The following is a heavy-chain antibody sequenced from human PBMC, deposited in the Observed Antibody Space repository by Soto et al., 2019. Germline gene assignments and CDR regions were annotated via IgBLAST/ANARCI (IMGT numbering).Heavy chain of an antibody. CDR2: ISYDGSNK. J-gene: IGHJ4*02. CDR3: ARDQIYSYNKFDY. D-gene: IGHD5-18*01. Sequence: PGGSLRLSCAASGFTFSSYAMHWVRQAPGKGLEWVAVISYDGSNKYYADSVKGRFTISRDNSKNTLYLQMNSLRAEDTAVYYCARDQIYSYNKFDYWGQGTLVTVSS. V-gene: IGHV3-30-3*01. CDR1: GFTFSSYA.